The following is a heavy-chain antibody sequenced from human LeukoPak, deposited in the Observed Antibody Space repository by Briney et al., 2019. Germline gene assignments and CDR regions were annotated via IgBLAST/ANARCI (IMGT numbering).Heavy chain of an antibody. V-gene: IGHV4-39*01. D-gene: IGHD3-3*01. CDR1: GDSISTSNSY. J-gene: IGHJ4*02. CDR2: IYYSGNT. Sequence: MASETLSLTCAVSGDSISTSNSYWGWIRRPPGKGLEWVGSIYYSGNTYYNPSLKSRVTISVDTSKNQFSLKLTSVTGADTAVYYCARQTGVGLFILPGGQGTLVTVSS. CDR3: ARQTGVGLFILP.